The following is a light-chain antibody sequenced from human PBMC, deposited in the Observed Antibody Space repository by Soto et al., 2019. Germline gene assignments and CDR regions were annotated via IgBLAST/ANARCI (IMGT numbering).Light chain of an antibody. Sequence: DVLVTQSPSSLSAPVGDRVTITCRASQIIVTDLSWYQQRPGKAPTLLIYGASTLQRGVPSMFSGSGSGTEFTLTANSLQLEDSATYYCQQTYSTPNTFGRGTRLEIK. CDR1: QIIVTD. V-gene: IGKV1-39*01. CDR2: GAS. J-gene: IGKJ5*01. CDR3: QQTYSTPNT.